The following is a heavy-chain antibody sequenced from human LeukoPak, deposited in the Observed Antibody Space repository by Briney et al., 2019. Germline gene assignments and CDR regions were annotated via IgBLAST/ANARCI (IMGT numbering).Heavy chain of an antibody. CDR3: ARVGSSSSGRGDAFDI. Sequence: PSETLSLTCAVYGGSFSGYYWSWIRQPPGKGLEWMGEINHSGSTNYNPSLKSRVTISVDTSKNQFSLKLSSVTAADTAVYYCARVGSSSSGRGDAFDIWGQGTMVTVSS. J-gene: IGHJ3*02. D-gene: IGHD6-6*01. CDR2: INHSGST. V-gene: IGHV4-34*01. CDR1: GGSFSGYY.